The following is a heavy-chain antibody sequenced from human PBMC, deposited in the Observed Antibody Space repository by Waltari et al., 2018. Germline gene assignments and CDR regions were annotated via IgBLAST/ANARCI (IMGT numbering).Heavy chain of an antibody. J-gene: IGHJ4*02. CDR1: GGSISSYY. Sequence: QVQLQESGPGLVKPSETLSLTCTVSGGSISSYYWSWIRQPPGKGLEWIGYIYYIGSNNYNPSLKSRVTISVDTSKNQFSLKLSSVTAADTAVYYCARVSPTVTLDYWGQGTLVTVSS. CDR3: ARVSPTVTLDY. V-gene: IGHV4-59*01. D-gene: IGHD4-17*01. CDR2: IYYIGSN.